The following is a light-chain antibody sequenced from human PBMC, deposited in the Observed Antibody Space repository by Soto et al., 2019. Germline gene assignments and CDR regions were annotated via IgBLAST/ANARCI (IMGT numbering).Light chain of an antibody. CDR3: ASYGGYYVV. V-gene: IGLV2-8*01. CDR2: DVT. CDR1: SSDVGGYDY. Sequence: QSALTQPPSASGSPGQSVAISCPGPSSDVGGYDYVSWFQQNPGKAPKLMIYDVTKRPSGVPDRFSGSKSGNTASLTVSGLQAEDEAYYYCASYGGYYVVFGGGTKLTVL. J-gene: IGLJ2*01.